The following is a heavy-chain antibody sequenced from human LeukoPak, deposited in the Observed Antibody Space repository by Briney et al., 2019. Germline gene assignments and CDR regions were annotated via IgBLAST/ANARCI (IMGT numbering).Heavy chain of an antibody. D-gene: IGHD6-13*01. CDR3: ARLYIAAAGTFDY. V-gene: IGHV1-2*02. Sequence: ASVTVSCTASGYTFTVYYMHWVRQAPGQGLEWMGWINPNSGGTNYAQKFQGRVTMTRDTSISTAYMELSRLRSDDTAVYYCARLYIAAAGTFDYWGQGTLVTVSS. J-gene: IGHJ4*02. CDR1: GYTFTVYY. CDR2: INPNSGGT.